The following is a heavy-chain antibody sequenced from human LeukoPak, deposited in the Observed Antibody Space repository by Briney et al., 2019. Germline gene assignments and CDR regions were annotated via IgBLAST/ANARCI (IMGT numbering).Heavy chain of an antibody. J-gene: IGHJ6*02. Sequence: GGSLRLSCAASGFTFSSYWMSWVRQAPGKGLEWVANIKQDGSEKYYVDSVKGRFTISRDNAKNSLYLQMNSLRAEDTAVYYCAREVIVVVPAASYGMDVWGQGTTVTVSS. CDR2: IKQDGSEK. D-gene: IGHD2-2*01. V-gene: IGHV3-7*01. CDR1: GFTFSSYW. CDR3: AREVIVVVPAASYGMDV.